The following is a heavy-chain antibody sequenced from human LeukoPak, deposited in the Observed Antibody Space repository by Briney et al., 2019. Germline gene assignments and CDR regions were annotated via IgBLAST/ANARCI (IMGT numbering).Heavy chain of an antibody. CDR2: IYYSGST. D-gene: IGHD3-16*01. CDR1: GDPMSRYY. V-gene: IGHV4-59*01. J-gene: IGHJ4*02. CDR3: ARGGKYYDYVWGSYIFDY. Sequence: SETLSLTCTVSGDPMSRYYWSWIRQPPGKGLEWIGYIYYSGSTNYNPSLKSRVTMSVDTSKNKFSLNLSSVTATDTAVYYCARGGKYYDYVWGSYIFDYWGQGTLVTVSS.